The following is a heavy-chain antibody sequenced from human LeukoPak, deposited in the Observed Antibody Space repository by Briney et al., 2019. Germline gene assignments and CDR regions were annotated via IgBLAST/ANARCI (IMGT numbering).Heavy chain of an antibody. Sequence: KPSETLSLTCAVYGGSFSGYYWSWIRQPPGKGLEWIGEINHSGSTNYNPSLKSRVTLSVDKSKNQFSLRLNSVTAADTAMYYCARSHDHLWGNYPDYWGQGTLVTVS. CDR3: ARSHDHLWGNYPDY. D-gene: IGHD3-16*02. J-gene: IGHJ4*02. V-gene: IGHV4-34*01. CDR2: INHSGST. CDR1: GGSFSGYY.